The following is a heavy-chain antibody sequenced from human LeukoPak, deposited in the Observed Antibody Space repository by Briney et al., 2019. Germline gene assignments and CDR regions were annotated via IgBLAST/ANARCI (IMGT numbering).Heavy chain of an antibody. CDR3: APFPHSSSNYYYFAY. Sequence: AEPLSLTCAVSGYSISSGYYWGWIRQPPGKGLEWIGSIYHSGSTYYNPSLKSRVTISVDTSKNQFSLKLSSVTAADTAVYYCAPFPHSSSNYYYFAYWGQGTLVSVSS. CDR1: GYSISSGYY. J-gene: IGHJ4*02. D-gene: IGHD4-11*01. V-gene: IGHV4-38-2*01. CDR2: IYHSGST.